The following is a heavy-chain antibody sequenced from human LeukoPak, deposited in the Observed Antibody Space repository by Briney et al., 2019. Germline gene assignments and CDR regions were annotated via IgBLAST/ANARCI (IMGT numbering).Heavy chain of an antibody. J-gene: IGHJ5*02. D-gene: IGHD3-22*01. CDR1: RFTFSNYW. CDR3: ARRRAVIPNTWFDL. Sequence: GGSLIISCAASRFTFSNYWMSWVRQAPGKGLEWVANIKQDGSEKYYVDSVKGRFTISRDNAKNSLYLQMNTLRAEDTAVYYCARRRAVIPNTWFDLWGQGTLVTVSS. V-gene: IGHV3-7*05. CDR2: IKQDGSEK.